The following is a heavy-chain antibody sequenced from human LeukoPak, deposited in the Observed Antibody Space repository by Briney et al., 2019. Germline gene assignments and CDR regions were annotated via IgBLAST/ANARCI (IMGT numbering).Heavy chain of an antibody. V-gene: IGHV1-18*01. D-gene: IGHD2-2*01. CDR2: ISAYNGNT. CDR3: ARVNAYCSSTSCHDY. CDR1: GYTFTSYG. Sequence: ASVKVSCKASGYTFTSYGISWVRQDPGQGLEWMGWISAYNGNTDYAQKLQGRVTMTIDTSTSTDTSTSTAYMELRSLRSDDTAVYYCARVNAYCSSTSCHDYWGQGTLVTVSS. J-gene: IGHJ4*02.